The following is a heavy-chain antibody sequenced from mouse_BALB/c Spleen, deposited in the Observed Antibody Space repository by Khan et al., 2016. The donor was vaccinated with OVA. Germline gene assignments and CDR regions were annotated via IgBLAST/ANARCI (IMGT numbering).Heavy chain of an antibody. V-gene: IGHV1-20*01. CDR3: ARTYGSDFNN. J-gene: IGHJ2*01. D-gene: IGHD1-1*01. Sequence: VRLQQSGPELVKPGASVKISCKASGYSFTGYFMNWVMQSHGKSLEWIGRINPHIGETFYNQRFKDKATFTVDESSSTAHMELRSLTSEDAAVYYCARTYGSDFNNWGQGTTLTVSS. CDR2: INPHIGET. CDR1: GYSFTGYF.